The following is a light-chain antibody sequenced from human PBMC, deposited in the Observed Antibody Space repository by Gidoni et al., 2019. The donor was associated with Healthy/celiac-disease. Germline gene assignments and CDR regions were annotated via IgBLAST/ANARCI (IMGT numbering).Light chain of an antibody. V-gene: IGKV1-39*01. CDR1: QSISSY. CDR3: QQSYSTPL. J-gene: IGKJ4*01. Sequence: DIQMTQSPSSLSASVGDRVTITCRASQSISSYLNWYQQKPGKAPKLLIYAASSLQSGVPSRFSDSGSGTDFTLTISSLQPEDFATYYCQQSYSTPLFXGXTKVEIK. CDR2: AAS.